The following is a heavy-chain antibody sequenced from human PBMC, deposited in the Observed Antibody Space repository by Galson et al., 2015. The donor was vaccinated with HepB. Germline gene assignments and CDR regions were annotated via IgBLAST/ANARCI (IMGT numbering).Heavy chain of an antibody. CDR2: ISGSDGST. J-gene: IGHJ4*02. D-gene: IGHD2-21*01. Sequence: SLRLSCAASGFTFSSYAMSWVRQAPGKGLEWVSVISGSDGSTYYAGSVKGRFTISRDNSKNTLYLQMNSLRAEDTAVYYCAKGWRGGDFDFWGQGTLVTVSS. CDR3: AKGWRGGDFDF. CDR1: GFTFSSYA. V-gene: IGHV3-23*01.